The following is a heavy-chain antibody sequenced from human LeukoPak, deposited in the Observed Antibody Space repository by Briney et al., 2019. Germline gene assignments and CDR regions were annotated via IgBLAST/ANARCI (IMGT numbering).Heavy chain of an antibody. V-gene: IGHV1-69*05. J-gene: IGHJ5*02. D-gene: IGHD6-13*01. CDR2: IVPIFGTT. Sequence: GASVKASCKASGGIFRMHALSWVRQAPGQGLEWMGGIVPIFGTTNYAPSLQGRVTFTTDESMNTAYMELIDLKFEDTAVYYCAGEGNRIAAPDNNWFDPWGQGTLVTVSS. CDR3: AGEGNRIAAPDNNWFDP. CDR1: GGIFRMHA.